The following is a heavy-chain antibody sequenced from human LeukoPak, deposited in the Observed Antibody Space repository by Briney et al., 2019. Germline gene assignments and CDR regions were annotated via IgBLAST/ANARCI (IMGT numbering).Heavy chain of an antibody. V-gene: IGHV1-8*01. CDR2: MNPNRGNK. CDR3: WRRGGSGWPVEH. Sequence: ASVKVSCKASGYTFSSHEINWVRQATGQGLEWMGWMNPNRGNKRYAQKFQGILNMTRNPSKSPAYMELRSLKSEDQAVYYRWRRGGSGWPVEHWGQGTLVTASS. J-gene: IGHJ1*01. D-gene: IGHD6-19*01. CDR1: GYTFSSHE.